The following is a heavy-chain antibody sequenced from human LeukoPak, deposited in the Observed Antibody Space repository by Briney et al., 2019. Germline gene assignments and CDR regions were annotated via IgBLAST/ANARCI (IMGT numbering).Heavy chain of an antibody. CDR1: GVSISSSDYY. V-gene: IGHV4-39*07. D-gene: IGHD1-1*01. CDR3: ARGRNWKFLSHFDY. J-gene: IGHJ4*02. Sequence: SETLSLTCTVSGVSISSSDYYWAWIRQAPGKGLEWIGSFYYSVNTYYNASLKSRVSISVDTSNNQFSLKLSSVTAADTAAYYCARGRNWKFLSHFDYWGQGTLVTVSS. CDR2: FYYSVNT.